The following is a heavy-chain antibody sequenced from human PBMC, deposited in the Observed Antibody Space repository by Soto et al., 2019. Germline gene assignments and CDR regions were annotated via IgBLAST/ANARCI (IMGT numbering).Heavy chain of an antibody. D-gene: IGHD2-2*01. J-gene: IGHJ6*02. Sequence: PGGSLRLSCAASGFKFGSNCMNWVRQAPGKGLEWVSLIGESGTPTYYADSVKGRFTISRDNSGNTLFLEMYSLRAEDTAVYYCARYIPGVRYYGMDVWGQGTTVTVSS. V-gene: IGHV3-23*01. CDR2: IGESGTPT. CDR1: GFKFGSNC. CDR3: ARYIPGVRYYGMDV.